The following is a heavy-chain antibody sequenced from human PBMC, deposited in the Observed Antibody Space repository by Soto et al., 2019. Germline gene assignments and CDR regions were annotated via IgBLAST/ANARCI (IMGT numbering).Heavy chain of an antibody. Sequence: EVQLVESGGGLVKPGGSLRLTCAASGFNLSLYYMNWVRQSPGKGLVWVSSINTGYIYYADSVKGRSTISRDNAKNSLFLQMNSLRADDTAISYSARLTAPLVSCTGGDCFRGGWRDPWGGGALVTVSS. CDR2: INTGYI. J-gene: IGHJ5*02. D-gene: IGHD2-21*02. CDR3: ARLTAPLVSCTGGDCFRGGWRDP. V-gene: IGHV3-21*04. CDR1: GFNLSLYY.